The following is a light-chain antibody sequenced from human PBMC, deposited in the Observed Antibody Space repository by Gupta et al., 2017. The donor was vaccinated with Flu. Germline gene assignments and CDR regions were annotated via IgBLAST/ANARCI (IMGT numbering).Light chain of an antibody. CDR2: GAS. V-gene: IGKV3-15*01. Sequence: ATLSVSPGERATLSCRASQSVRSNLAWYQQKPGQAPRLLVYGASTRATGIPARFSGSGSGTEFTLTISSLQSEDCAVYFCQQYNIWPPITFGQWTRLEI. J-gene: IGKJ5*01. CDR3: QQYNIWPPIT. CDR1: QSVRSN.